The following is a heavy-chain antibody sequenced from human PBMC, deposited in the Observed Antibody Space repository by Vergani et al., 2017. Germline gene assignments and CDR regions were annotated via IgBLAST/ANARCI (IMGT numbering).Heavy chain of an antibody. D-gene: IGHD3-16*01. Sequence: QVQLQESGPGLVKPSETLSLTCTVSGGSISSYYWSWIRQPPGKGLEWIGYIYYSGSTNYNPSLKSRVTISVDTSKNQFSLKLSSVTAADTAVYYCVRATPRGEAFDIWGQGTMVTVSS. CDR2: IYYSGST. V-gene: IGHV4-59*01. J-gene: IGHJ3*02. CDR3: VRATPRGEAFDI. CDR1: GGSISSYY.